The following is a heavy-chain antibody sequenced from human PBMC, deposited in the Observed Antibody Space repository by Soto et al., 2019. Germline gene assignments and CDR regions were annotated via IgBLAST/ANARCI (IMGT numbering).Heavy chain of an antibody. D-gene: IGHD4-17*01. V-gene: IGHV3-33*01. CDR2: IWYDGSNK. CDR1: GFTFSSYG. J-gene: IGHJ4*02. CDR3: ARRPTDPAPDQLRPLDY. Sequence: GGSLRLSCAASGFTFSSYGMHWVRQAPGKGLEWVAVIWYDGSNKYYADSEKGRSTISRDNSKNTLYLQMNSLRAEDTAAYYCARRPTDPAPDQLRPLDYWGQGTLVTVSS.